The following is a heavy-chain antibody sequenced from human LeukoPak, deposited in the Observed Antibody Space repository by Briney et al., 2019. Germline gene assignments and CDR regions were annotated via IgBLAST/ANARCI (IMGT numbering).Heavy chain of an antibody. CDR3: ATGVHGITAAGDYYFDY. CDR2: IYDIGTT. V-gene: IGHV4-59*03. Sequence: PSETLSLTCTGSGGSITRFYWSWIRQPPGKGLEWIGYIYDIGTTNYNPSLKTRVTMSVDASNNQFSLKLSSVTAADTAVYYWATGVHGITAAGDYYFDYWDQGTPVTVHS. D-gene: IGHD6-13*01. CDR1: GGSITRFY. J-gene: IGHJ4*02.